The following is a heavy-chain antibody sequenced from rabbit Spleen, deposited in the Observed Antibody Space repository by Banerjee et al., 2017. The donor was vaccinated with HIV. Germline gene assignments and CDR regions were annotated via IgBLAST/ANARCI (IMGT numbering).Heavy chain of an antibody. CDR3: ARDDPLAYDDYGYFNL. D-gene: IGHD2-1*01. Sequence: QEQLEESGGGLVKPEGSLTLTCTASGFSFSSSYYICWVRQAPGKGLEWIACIYAGRSGNTYYASWAKGRFTISKTSSTTVTLQMTSLTAADTATYFCARDDPLAYDDYGYFNLWGQGTLVTVS. V-gene: IGHV1S45*01. CDR2: IYAGRSGNT. J-gene: IGHJ4*01. CDR1: GFSFSSSYY.